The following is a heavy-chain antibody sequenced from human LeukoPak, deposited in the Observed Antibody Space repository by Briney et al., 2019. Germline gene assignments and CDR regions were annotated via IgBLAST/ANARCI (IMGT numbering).Heavy chain of an antibody. CDR1: GFTFSTYE. Sequence: GGFLRLSCAASGFTFSTYEMNWVRQAPGKGLEWVSYISSSGSTIYYADSVKGRFTISRDNAKNSLYLQMNSLRAEDTAVYYCARDHYDYVWGSPFTVNWFDPWGQGTLVTVSS. J-gene: IGHJ5*02. CDR3: ARDHYDYVWGSPFTVNWFDP. V-gene: IGHV3-48*03. CDR2: ISSSGSTI. D-gene: IGHD3-16*01.